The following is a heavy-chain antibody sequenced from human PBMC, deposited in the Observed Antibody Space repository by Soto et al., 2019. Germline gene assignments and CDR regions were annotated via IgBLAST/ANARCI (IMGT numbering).Heavy chain of an antibody. V-gene: IGHV3-30*09. Sequence: QVQLVESGGGVVQPGRSLRLSCAASGFTFSTFAMHWVRRAPGRGLEWVAVISSDGFTQYYADSIRGRFAISRDNSKNTLYLKMNSLRGEDTAVYYCARAPTSRFDYWGQGTLVTVSA. CDR2: ISSDGFTQ. CDR3: ARAPTSRFDY. J-gene: IGHJ4*02. CDR1: GFTFSTFA.